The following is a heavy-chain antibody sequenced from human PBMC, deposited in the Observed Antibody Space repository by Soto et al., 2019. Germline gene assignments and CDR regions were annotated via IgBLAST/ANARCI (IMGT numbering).Heavy chain of an antibody. CDR2: ISSDENNR. CDR1: RFTFRSYA. J-gene: IGHJ5*02. V-gene: IGHV3-30-3*01. D-gene: IGHD5-18*01. Sequence: PGGSLRLSCAASRFTFRSYAMHWVLQAPGKGLEWVAVISSDENNRSYADSVKGRFTISRDNTKNTLDLQVDSLRAEDTAVYYCASALDTTIASNHNWLDPWGQGT. CDR3: ASALDTTIASNHNWLDP.